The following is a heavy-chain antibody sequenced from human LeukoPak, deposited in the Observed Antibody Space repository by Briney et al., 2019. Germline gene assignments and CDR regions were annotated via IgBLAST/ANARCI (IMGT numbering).Heavy chain of an antibody. CDR2: IHYSGST. CDR1: GGSFSSGSYY. CDR3: ARDLRRDAFDI. V-gene: IGHV4-61*01. Sequence: PSETLSLTCTVSGGSFSSGSYYWSWIRQPPGKGLEWIGYIHYSGSTNYNPSLKSRVTISVDTSKNQFSLKLSSVTAADTAVYYCARDLRRDAFDIWGQGTMVTVSS. J-gene: IGHJ3*02.